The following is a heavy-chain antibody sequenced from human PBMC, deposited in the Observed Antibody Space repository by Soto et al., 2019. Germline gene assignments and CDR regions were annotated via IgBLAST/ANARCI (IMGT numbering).Heavy chain of an antibody. D-gene: IGHD3-22*01. V-gene: IGHV4-30-4*01. CDR1: GASINRGDYY. J-gene: IGHJ5*02. CDR2: IYYSGST. Sequence: SETLSLTCTVSGASINRGDYYWSWIRQPPGKGLEWIGSIYYSGSTYYNPSLKSRVTISVDTSKNQFSLKLSSVTAADTAVYYCARLGGYYQALDTWGQGTLVTVSS. CDR3: ARLGGYYQALDT.